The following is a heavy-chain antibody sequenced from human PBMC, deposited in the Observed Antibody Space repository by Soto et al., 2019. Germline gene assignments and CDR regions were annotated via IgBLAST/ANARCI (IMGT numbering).Heavy chain of an antibody. CDR2: INPNGGST. D-gene: IGHD6-19*01. CDR1: ADTFTSYY. V-gene: IGHV1-46*01. CDR3: ARISSASSGWLPDY. J-gene: IGHJ4*02. Sequence: ASVKVSCKAPADTFTSYYIHWVRQAPGHGLEWMGIINPNGGSTRFAQTFQGRITMTTDTSTSTVYMELGSLRSEDTAVYYCARISSASSGWLPDYWGQGTLVTVSS.